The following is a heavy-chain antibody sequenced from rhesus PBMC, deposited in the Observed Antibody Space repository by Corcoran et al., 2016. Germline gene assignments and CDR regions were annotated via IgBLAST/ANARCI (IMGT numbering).Heavy chain of an antibody. CDR3: ARDGYSWNNAFED. V-gene: IGHV4S10*01. CDR1: GGSISDSYR. Sequence: QVQLQESGPGVVKPSETLSLTCAVSGGSISDSYRWSWIRQPPGKGLECIAYIYGSSTSTNYNPSLMSRVTISKDTSKNQFSWKLSSVTAADTAVYYCARDGYSWNNAFEDWGQGVLVTVSS. J-gene: IGHJ4*01. CDR2: IYGSSTST. D-gene: IGHD1-20*01.